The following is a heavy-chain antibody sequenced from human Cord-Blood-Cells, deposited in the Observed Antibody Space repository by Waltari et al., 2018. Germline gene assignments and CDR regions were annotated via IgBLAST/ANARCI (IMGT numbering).Heavy chain of an antibody. J-gene: IGHJ4*02. CDR3: ATRGLLRLFDY. Sequence: QLQLQESGPGLVKPSETLSLTCTVSGGSISSSSYYWGWIRQPPGKGLEWIGSSYYSGSTYYNPSIKSRVTPSVDPSKTQFSLKLRSVPSADTAVYYCATRGLLRLFDYWGQGTLVTVSS. D-gene: IGHD3-22*01. V-gene: IGHV4-39*01. CDR1: GGSISSSSYY. CDR2: SYYSGST.